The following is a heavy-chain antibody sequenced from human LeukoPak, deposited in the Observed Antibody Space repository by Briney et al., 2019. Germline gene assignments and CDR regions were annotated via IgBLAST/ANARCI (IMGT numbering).Heavy chain of an antibody. CDR2: MNPNSGNT. CDR1: GYTFTGYY. Sequence: ASVKVSCKASGYTFTGYYIHWVRQATGQGLEWMGWMNPNSGNTGYAQKFQGRVTMTRNTSISTAYMELSSLRSEDTAVYYCARVFPYCSGGSCYWGFDYWGQGTLVTVSS. D-gene: IGHD2-15*01. V-gene: IGHV1-8*02. CDR3: ARVFPYCSGGSCYWGFDY. J-gene: IGHJ4*02.